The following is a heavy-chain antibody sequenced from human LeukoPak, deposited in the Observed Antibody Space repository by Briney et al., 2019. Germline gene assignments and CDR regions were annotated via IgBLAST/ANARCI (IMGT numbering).Heavy chain of an antibody. J-gene: IGHJ1*01. CDR2: ISDSGGST. V-gene: IGHV3-23*01. D-gene: IGHD3-22*01. Sequence: GGSLRLSCAASGFTFSSYAMSWVRQAPGKGLEWVSAISDSGGSTYYADSVKGRFTISRDNSKNTLYLQMNSLRAEDTAVYYCAKRLSGYTAEYFQHWGQGTLVTVSS. CDR3: AKRLSGYTAEYFQH. CDR1: GFTFSSYA.